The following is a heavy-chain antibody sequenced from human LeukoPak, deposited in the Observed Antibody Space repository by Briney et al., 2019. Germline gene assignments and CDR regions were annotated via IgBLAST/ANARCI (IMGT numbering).Heavy chain of an antibody. Sequence: GRTLRLSPAASLFTYSSYEMNWVRQAPGPGLEGVSYISRSGSTIYYANTVKGRFTISRENTQHTPYLQLNSLIAEATARSYCARGSVSSDYWGQGTLVTVSS. V-gene: IGHV3-48*03. CDR1: LFTYSSYE. J-gene: IGHJ4*02. D-gene: IGHD1-26*01. CDR2: ISRSGSTI. CDR3: ARGSVSSDY.